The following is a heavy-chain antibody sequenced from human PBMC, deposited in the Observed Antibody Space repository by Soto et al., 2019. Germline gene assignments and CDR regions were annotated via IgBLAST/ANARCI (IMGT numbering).Heavy chain of an antibody. Sequence: QVHLRESGPGLVKPSGTLSLTCAVSGASISSSSWWSWVRQPPGKGLEWIGEIYHIGITHYTPSLKSRVTISVDKSENNFSLKLTSVTAADTAVYYCARGLRGTKYDFLMGGTWGQGALVIVSS. CDR3: ARGLRGTKYDFLMGGT. J-gene: IGHJ5*02. CDR1: GASISSSSW. CDR2: IYHIGIT. D-gene: IGHD3-9*01. V-gene: IGHV4-4*02.